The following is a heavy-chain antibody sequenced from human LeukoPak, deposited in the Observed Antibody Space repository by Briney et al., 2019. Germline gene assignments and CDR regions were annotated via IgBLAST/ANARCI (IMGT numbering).Heavy chain of an antibody. Sequence: ASVKVSCKASGYTFTGYYMHWVRQAPGQGLEWMGWINPNSGGTNYAQKFQGRVTMTRDTSISTAYMELSSLRSEDTAVYYCARDVNHSGYDRRGYYYYYMDVWGKGTTVTVSS. CDR3: ARDVNHSGYDRRGYYYYYMDV. CDR1: GYTFTGYY. J-gene: IGHJ6*03. D-gene: IGHD5-12*01. CDR2: INPNSGGT. V-gene: IGHV1-2*02.